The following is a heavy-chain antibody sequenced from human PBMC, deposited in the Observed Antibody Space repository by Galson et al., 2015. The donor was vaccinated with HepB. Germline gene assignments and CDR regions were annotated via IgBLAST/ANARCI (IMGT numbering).Heavy chain of an antibody. CDR3: ATLWDSRDRLDH. V-gene: IGHV5-51*03. J-gene: IGHJ4*02. D-gene: IGHD3-22*01. Sequence: QSGAEVKKPGESLKISCKGFGYIFSNYWIGGGRQMPGKGLEWMGGLYPGDSDTRYSPSFQGPVTHSVDKFISTPYLQWSSLKASDTAIYYCATLWDSRDRLDHWGQGTLVTVSS. CDR1: GYIFSNYW. CDR2: LYPGDSDT.